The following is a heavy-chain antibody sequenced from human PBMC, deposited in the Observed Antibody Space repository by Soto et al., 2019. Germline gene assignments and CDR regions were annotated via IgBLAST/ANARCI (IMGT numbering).Heavy chain of an antibody. CDR1: GGTFSSYA. D-gene: IGHD3-10*01. CDR2: IIPIFGTA. Sequence: QVQLVQSGAEVKKPGSSVKVSCKASGGTFSSYAISWVRQAPGQGLEWMGGIIPIFGTANYAQKFQGRVTITADESTSTAYMELSSLRSEDTAVYYCARAPYYYGSGNDWYFDLWGRGTLVTVSS. J-gene: IGHJ2*01. V-gene: IGHV1-69*12. CDR3: ARAPYYYGSGNDWYFDL.